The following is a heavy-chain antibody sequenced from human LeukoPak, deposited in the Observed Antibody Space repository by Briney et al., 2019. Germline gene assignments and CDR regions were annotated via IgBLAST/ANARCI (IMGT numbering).Heavy chain of an antibody. CDR2: IIPIFGTA. D-gene: IGHD3-22*01. CDR3: ARDYKYYYDSSGSDY. CDR1: GGTFSSYA. Sequence: GASVKVSCKASGGTFSSYAISWVRQAPGQGLEWMGGIIPIFGTANYAQKFQGRVTITADESTSTAYMELSSLRSDDTAVYYCARDYKYYYDSSGSDYWGQGTLVTVSS. V-gene: IGHV1-69*13. J-gene: IGHJ4*02.